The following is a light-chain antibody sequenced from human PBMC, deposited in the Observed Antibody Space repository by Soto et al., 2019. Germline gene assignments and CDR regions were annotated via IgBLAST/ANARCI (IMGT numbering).Light chain of an antibody. CDR2: GAS. Sequence: EYVLTLYPRTLSLSEANRATLPCRASQNVTRNQLAWYQHKPGQAARVLIYGASNRATGAPDRFSGGGSGTDFTLTISRLEPEDFAVYYCQQYGGAASITFGQGTLLEIK. CDR3: QQYGGAASIT. V-gene: IGKV3-20*01. J-gene: IGKJ5*01. CDR1: QNVTRNQ.